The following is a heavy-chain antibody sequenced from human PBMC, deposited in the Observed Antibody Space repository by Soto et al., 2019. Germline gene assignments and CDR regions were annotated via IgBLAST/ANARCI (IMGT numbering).Heavy chain of an antibody. CDR1: GYTFTSYY. Sequence: GASVKVSCKASGYTFTSYYIHWVRQAPGQGLEWVGLINPSGGSTTYAPKFQGRVTMTRDTSTSTVYMELSSLRSEDTAVYYCARGPGATRDYWGQGTLVTVSS. V-gene: IGHV1-46*01. J-gene: IGHJ4*02. D-gene: IGHD1-26*01. CDR3: ARGPGATRDY. CDR2: INPSGGST.